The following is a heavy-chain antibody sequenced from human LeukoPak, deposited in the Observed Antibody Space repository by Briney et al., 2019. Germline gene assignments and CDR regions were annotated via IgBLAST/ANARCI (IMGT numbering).Heavy chain of an antibody. CDR3: AKEPQIDRRPDY. D-gene: IGHD3-22*01. CDR1: GFTFSSYA. Sequence: GGSFRLSCAASGFTFSSYAMSWVRQAPGKGLEWVSAISGSGSNTYYADSVTGRFTISRDNSKNTLYLQMNTLRTEDTAVYYCAKEPQIDRRPDYWGQGTLVTVSS. J-gene: IGHJ4*02. CDR2: ISGSGSNT. V-gene: IGHV3-23*01.